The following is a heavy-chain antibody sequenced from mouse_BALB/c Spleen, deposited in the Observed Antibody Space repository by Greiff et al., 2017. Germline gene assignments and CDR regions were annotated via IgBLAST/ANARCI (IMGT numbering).Heavy chain of an antibody. V-gene: IGHV2-9*02. CDR3: ASPITTATYYAMDY. J-gene: IGHJ4*01. CDR2: IWAGGST. D-gene: IGHD1-2*01. CDR1: GFSLTSYG. Sequence: VKLMESGPGLVAPSQSLSITCTVSGFSLTSYGVHWVRQPPGKGLEWLGVIWAGGSTNYNSALMSRLSISKDNSKSQVFLKMNSLQTDDTAMYYCASPITTATYYAMDYWGQGTSVTVSS.